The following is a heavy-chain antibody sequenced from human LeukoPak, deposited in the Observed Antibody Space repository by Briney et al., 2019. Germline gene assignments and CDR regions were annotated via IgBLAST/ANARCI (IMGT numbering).Heavy chain of an antibody. CDR2: IIPIFGTA. J-gene: IGHJ4*02. Sequence: SVKVSCKASGGTFSSYAISWVRQAPGQGLEWMGRIIPIFGTANYAQKFQGRVTITTDESTSTAYMELSSLRSEDTAVYYCARGAWYYDSSGYYYVRDHDYWGQGTLVTVSS. CDR1: GGTFSSYA. V-gene: IGHV1-69*05. D-gene: IGHD3-22*01. CDR3: ARGAWYYDSSGYYYVRDHDY.